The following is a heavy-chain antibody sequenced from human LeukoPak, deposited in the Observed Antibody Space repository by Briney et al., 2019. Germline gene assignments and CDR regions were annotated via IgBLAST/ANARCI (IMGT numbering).Heavy chain of an antibody. Sequence: GASVKVSCKASGYTFTGYYMHWVRQAPGQGLEWMGWINPNSGVTNYAQKFQGRVTMTGDTSINTAYMELSRLTSDDTAVYYCARDWGDIVPTYQLYYFDFWGQGTLVTVSS. J-gene: IGHJ4*02. CDR2: INPNSGVT. CDR1: GYTFTGYY. D-gene: IGHD5-12*01. CDR3: ARDWGDIVPTYQLYYFDF. V-gene: IGHV1-2*02.